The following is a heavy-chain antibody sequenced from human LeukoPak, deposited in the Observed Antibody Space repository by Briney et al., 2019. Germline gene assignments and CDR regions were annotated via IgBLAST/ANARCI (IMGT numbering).Heavy chain of an antibody. J-gene: IGHJ4*02. Sequence: PSQTLSLTCTLSGGSVSSSLNYWGWVRQPPGKGLEWIGNTYYTGSTYSNPTLKSRVTMSVDTSKNQFSLKLSSVTAADTAVYYCARLTKGRYFDYIFDYWGQGTLLTVSS. CDR1: GGSVSSSLNY. D-gene: IGHD3-9*01. CDR3: ARLTKGRYFDYIFDY. CDR2: TYYTGST. V-gene: IGHV4-39*01.